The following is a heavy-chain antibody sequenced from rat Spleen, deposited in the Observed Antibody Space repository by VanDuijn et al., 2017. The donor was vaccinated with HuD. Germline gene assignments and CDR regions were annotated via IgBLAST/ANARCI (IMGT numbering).Heavy chain of an antibody. CDR3: TRDYGYKD. CDR1: GFTFSNYD. CDR2: ISTSGGTT. V-gene: IGHV5-27*01. D-gene: IGHD1-9*01. Sequence: EVQLVESGGGLVQPGRSLKLSCAASGFTFSNYDMAWVRQAPTKGLEWVASISTSGGTTYYRDSVKGRFTISRDNAKSTLYLQMNSLRSEDTATYYCTRDYGYKDWGQGVMVTVSS. J-gene: IGHJ2*01.